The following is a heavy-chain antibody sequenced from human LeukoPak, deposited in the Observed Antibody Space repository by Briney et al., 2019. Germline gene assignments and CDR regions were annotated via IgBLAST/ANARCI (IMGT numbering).Heavy chain of an antibody. J-gene: IGHJ3*02. V-gene: IGHV3-21*01. CDR3: ARASSKQLAGYLPDGFDI. Sequence: GGSLRLSCAASGFTFSSYSMNWVRQAPGKGLEWVSSISSSGTYAYYADSVKGRFTISRDNAKNSLSLQMNSLRADDAAVYYCARASSKQLAGYLPDGFDIWGQGTMVTVSS. D-gene: IGHD3-9*01. CDR2: ISSSGTYA. CDR1: GFTFSSYS.